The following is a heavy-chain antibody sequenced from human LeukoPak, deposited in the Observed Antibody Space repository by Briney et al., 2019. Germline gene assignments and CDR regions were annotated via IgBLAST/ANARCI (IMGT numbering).Heavy chain of an antibody. D-gene: IGHD1-26*01. Sequence: ASVKVSCKASGYTFTGYCMHWVRQAPGQGLEWMGWINPNSGGTNYAQKFQGWVTMTRDTSISTAYMELSRLRSDDTAVYYCARDRGPNSGSYLDAFDIWGQGTMVTVSS. V-gene: IGHV1-2*04. J-gene: IGHJ3*02. CDR3: ARDRGPNSGSYLDAFDI. CDR2: INPNSGGT. CDR1: GYTFTGYC.